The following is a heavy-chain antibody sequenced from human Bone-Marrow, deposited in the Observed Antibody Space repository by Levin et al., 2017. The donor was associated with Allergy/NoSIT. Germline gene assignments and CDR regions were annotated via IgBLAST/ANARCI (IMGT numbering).Heavy chain of an antibody. V-gene: IGHV4-61*01. CDR1: GGSVTNAIDY. CDR3: AKYPTGYYYAMDV. Sequence: SQTLSLICTVSGGSVTNAIDYWTWVRQSPGKGLEWIGYVYSSGSTNYNPSLKSRVTISLDTSKNQFSLKLNSATPADTAVYYCAKYPTGYYYAMDVWGLGTTVTVSS. CDR2: VYSSGST. D-gene: IGHD2-8*02. J-gene: IGHJ6*02.